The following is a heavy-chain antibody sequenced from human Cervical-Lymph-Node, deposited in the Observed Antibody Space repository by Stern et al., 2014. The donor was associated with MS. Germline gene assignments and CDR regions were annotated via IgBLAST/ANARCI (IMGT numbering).Heavy chain of an antibody. CDR3: ARAKLNYYDSSGHYFFDY. CDR2: ISGYTGNT. V-gene: IGHV1-18*01. J-gene: IGHJ4*02. D-gene: IGHD3-22*01. CDR1: GYTFTSHG. Sequence: VQLEESGAEVKKPGASVKVSCKASGYTFTSHGISWVRQAPGQGLEWLGWISGYTGNTNYAQRLQGRVTMTSDTSTSTAYMELESLRSDDTAVYYCARAKLNYYDSSGHYFFDYWGQGTLVTVSS.